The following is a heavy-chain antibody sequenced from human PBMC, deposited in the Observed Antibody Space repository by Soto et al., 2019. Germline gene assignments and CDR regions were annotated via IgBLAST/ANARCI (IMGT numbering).Heavy chain of an antibody. V-gene: IGHV1-18*01. D-gene: IGHD2-2*01. CDR2: ISAYNGNT. J-gene: IGHJ5*02. CDR1: GYTFTSYG. CDR3: ARDIVVVPAAMSGFRWFDP. Sequence: QVPLVQSGAEVKKPGASVKVSCKASGYTFTSYGISWVRQAPGQGLEWMGWISAYNGNTNYAQKLQGRVTMTTDTSTSTAYMELRSLRSDDTAVYHCARDIVVVPAAMSGFRWFDPWGQGTLVTVPS.